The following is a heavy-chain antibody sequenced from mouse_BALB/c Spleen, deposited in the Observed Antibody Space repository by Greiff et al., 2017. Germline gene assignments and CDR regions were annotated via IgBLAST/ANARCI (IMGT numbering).Heavy chain of an antibody. J-gene: IGHJ4*01. D-gene: IGHD2-1*01. V-gene: IGHV5-9-1*01. CDR1: GFTFSSYA. Sequence: DVMLVESGGGLVKPGGSLKLSCAASGFTFSSYAMSWVRQTPEKRLEWVATISSGGSYTYYPDSVKGRFTISRDNAKNTLYLQMSSLRSEDTAMYYCARRLIYYGNYDAMDYWGQGTSVTVSS. CDR3: ARRLIYYGNYDAMDY. CDR2: ISSGGSYT.